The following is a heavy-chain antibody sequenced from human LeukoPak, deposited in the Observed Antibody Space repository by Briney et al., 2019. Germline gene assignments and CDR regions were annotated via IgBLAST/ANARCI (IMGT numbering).Heavy chain of an antibody. CDR2: ISWNSGSI. D-gene: IGHD2-15*01. CDR3: AKDRYCSGGSCYWDAFDY. V-gene: IGHV3-9*01. CDR1: GFTFDDYA. Sequence: GRSLRLSCAASGFTFDDYAMHWVRQAPGKGLEWVSGISWNSGSIGYADSVKGRFTISRDNAKNSLYLQMNSLRAEDTALYYRAKDRYCSGGSCYWDAFDYWGQGTLVTVSS. J-gene: IGHJ4*02.